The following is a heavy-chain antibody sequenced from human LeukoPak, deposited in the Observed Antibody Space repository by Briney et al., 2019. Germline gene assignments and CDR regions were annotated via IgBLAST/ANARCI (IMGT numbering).Heavy chain of an antibody. CDR3: ARGLTGGWAAVFDY. Sequence: SETLSLTCTVSGDSITGGSFYWGWIRHSPGKGLEWIGSIYYSGNIYNNPSLKSRVTASIDTSQNRFSLKLKSVTAADTAVYYCARGLTGGWAAVFDYWGQGTLVTVSS. V-gene: IGHV4-39*07. CDR2: IYYSGNI. D-gene: IGHD1-26*01. J-gene: IGHJ4*02. CDR1: GDSITGGSFY.